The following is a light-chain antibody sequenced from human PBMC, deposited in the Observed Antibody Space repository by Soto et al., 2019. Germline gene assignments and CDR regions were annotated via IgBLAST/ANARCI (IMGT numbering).Light chain of an antibody. J-gene: IGKJ2*01. CDR1: QSLVSSDGNSY. Sequence: DVVMTQSPLSLPVTLGQPASISCRSSQSLVSSDGNSYLNWFHQRPGQSPRRLIYKVSNRDSGVPDRFSGSGSDTDFTLKISRVETEDVGVYYCMQGTHWPPIFGQGTKLEI. CDR2: KVS. CDR3: MQGTHWPPI. V-gene: IGKV2-30*01.